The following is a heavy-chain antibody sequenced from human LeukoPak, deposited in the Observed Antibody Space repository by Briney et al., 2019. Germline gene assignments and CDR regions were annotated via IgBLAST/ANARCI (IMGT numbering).Heavy chain of an antibody. Sequence: GRSLRLSCVASGFTFSSYAMHWVRQAPGKGLEWVALISYDGTNKYYADSVKGRFTISRDNSNNTLYLQMNSLRAEDTAVYYCAKWLGPGAIDYWGQGTLVTVSS. CDR1: GFTFSSYA. CDR2: ISYDGTNK. J-gene: IGHJ4*02. D-gene: IGHD1-26*01. V-gene: IGHV3-30*18. CDR3: AKWLGPGAIDY.